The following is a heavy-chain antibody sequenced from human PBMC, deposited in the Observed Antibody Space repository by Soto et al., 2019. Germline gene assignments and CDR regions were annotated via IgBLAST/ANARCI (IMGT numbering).Heavy chain of an antibody. CDR1: GFTFSSYA. CDR2: ISSNGGST. J-gene: IGHJ3*02. Sequence: GGSLRLSCSASGFTFSSYAMHWVRQAPGKGLEYVSAISSNGGSTYYADSVKGRFTISRDNSKNTLYLQMSSLRAEDTAVYYCVKDRNSGSYPNHDAFDIWGQGTMVTVS. CDR3: VKDRNSGSYPNHDAFDI. D-gene: IGHD1-26*01. V-gene: IGHV3-64D*06.